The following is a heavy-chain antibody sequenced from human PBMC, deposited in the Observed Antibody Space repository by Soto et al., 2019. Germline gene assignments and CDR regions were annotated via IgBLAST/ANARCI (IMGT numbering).Heavy chain of an antibody. CDR2: INSDGSST. V-gene: IGHV3-74*01. J-gene: IGHJ2*01. CDR1: GFTFSSYW. CDR3: ARDFIEYSSSSDHWYFDL. D-gene: IGHD6-6*01. Sequence: EVQLVESGGGLVQPGGSLRLSCAASGFTFSSYWMHWVRQAPGKGLVWVSRINSDGSSTSYADSVKGRFTISRDNAKNTLYLQMNSLRAEDTAVYYCARDFIEYSSSSDHWYFDLWGRGTLVTVSS.